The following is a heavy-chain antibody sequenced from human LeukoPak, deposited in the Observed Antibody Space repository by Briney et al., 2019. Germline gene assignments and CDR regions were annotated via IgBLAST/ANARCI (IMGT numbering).Heavy chain of an antibody. V-gene: IGHV1-46*01. CDR2: INPGGGGT. D-gene: IGHD1-7*01. CDR1: GYTFTNFN. Sequence: ASVKVSCKTSGYTFTNFNIHWGRQAPGQGLEWMGTINPGGGGTACAQKFQGRVTVSSDTSTSTVYMELSGLTSEDTAMYYCSRGNLFDWGQGTLVTVSS. CDR3: SRGNLFD. J-gene: IGHJ4*02.